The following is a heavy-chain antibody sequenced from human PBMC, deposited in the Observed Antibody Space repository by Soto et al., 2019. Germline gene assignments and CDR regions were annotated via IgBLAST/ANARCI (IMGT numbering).Heavy chain of an antibody. CDR1: GFTVGGDS. J-gene: IGHJ6*02. V-gene: IGHV3-53*01. D-gene: IGHD1-26*01. CDR2: MYTDGVT. Sequence: QLVESGGGLIQPGGSLRLSCAASGFTVGGDSISWVRQAPGKGLEWVSIMYTDGVTFYADSVRGRFTFSRDDSKNTLYLQMSSLRAEDTAVYYCARVLLRGGLDVWGQGTTVTVSS. CDR3: ARVLLRGGLDV.